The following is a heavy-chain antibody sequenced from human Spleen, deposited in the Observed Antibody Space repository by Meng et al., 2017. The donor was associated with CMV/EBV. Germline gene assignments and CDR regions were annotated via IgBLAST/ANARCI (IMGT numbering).Heavy chain of an antibody. V-gene: IGHV3-74*01. CDR1: GFTVSGNY. Sequence: GESLKISCTASGFTVSGNYLSWVRQAPGKGLVWVSRINSYGTTTGYADSVKGRFTISRDNAKNTLYLQMNTLRAEDTAVYYCARDSRNYGDYWGQGTLVTVSS. CDR3: ARDSRNYGDY. CDR2: INSYGTTT. D-gene: IGHD1-7*01. J-gene: IGHJ4*02.